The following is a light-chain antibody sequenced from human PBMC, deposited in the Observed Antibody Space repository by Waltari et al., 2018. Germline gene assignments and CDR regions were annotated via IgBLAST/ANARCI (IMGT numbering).Light chain of an antibody. CDR1: QSVSTY. J-gene: IGKJ5*01. Sequence: EIVLTQSPATLSLSPGERATLSCRASQSVSTYLSWYQQTPGQAPRLLTYDVSNRATGIPARFSGSGSGTDFTLTISSLEPEDFAVYYCQQRKSWPLTFGQGTQLEI. V-gene: IGKV3-11*01. CDR2: DVS. CDR3: QQRKSWPLT.